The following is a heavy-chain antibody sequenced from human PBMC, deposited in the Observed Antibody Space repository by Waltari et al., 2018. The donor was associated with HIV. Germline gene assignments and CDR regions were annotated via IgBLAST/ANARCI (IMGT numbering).Heavy chain of an antibody. D-gene: IGHD4-17*01. J-gene: IGHJ4*02. CDR2: RNPNSGNT. Sequence: QVQLVQSGAEVKKPGASVKVSCKASGYTFTSYDINWVRQATGQGLEWLGWRNPNSGNTGYAQRFQGRVTRTRNTSRSTAYMELSSLRSEDTAVYFCARGPQDYPKYYFDYWGQGTLVTVSS. CDR3: ARGPQDYPKYYFDY. V-gene: IGHV1-8*01. CDR1: GYTFTSYD.